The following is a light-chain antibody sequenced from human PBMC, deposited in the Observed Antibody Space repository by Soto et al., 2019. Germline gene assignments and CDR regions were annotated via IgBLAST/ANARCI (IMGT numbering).Light chain of an antibody. V-gene: IGKV3-15*01. Sequence: EIVMTQSPATLSVSPGERATLSCRASQSVVSKLAWYQQKPGQAPRLLIYGASTRAIGIPARFSGSGSGTEFTLTISSLQSEDSAFYYCQEYYNWRRSTFGGGTKVDIK. CDR2: GAS. CDR3: QEYYNWRRST. CDR1: QSVVSK. J-gene: IGKJ4*01.